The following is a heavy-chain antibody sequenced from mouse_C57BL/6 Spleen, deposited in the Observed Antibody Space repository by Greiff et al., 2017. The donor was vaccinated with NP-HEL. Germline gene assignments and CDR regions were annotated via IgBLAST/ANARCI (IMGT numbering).Heavy chain of an antibody. D-gene: IGHD4-1*01. CDR2: IYPGDGDT. CDR3: ARNWDVERYFDV. Sequence: VKLVESGPELVKPGASVKISCKASGYAFSSSWMNWVKQRPGKGLEWIGRIYPGDGDTNYNGKFKGKATLTADKSSSTAYMQLSSLTSEDSAVYFCARNWDVERYFDVWGTGTTVTVSS. CDR1: GYAFSSSW. J-gene: IGHJ1*03. V-gene: IGHV1-82*01.